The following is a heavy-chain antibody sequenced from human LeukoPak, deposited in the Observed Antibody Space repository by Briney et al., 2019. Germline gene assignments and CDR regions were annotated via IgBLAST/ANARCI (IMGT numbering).Heavy chain of an antibody. CDR1: GDSVSSNSAA. D-gene: IGHD6-19*01. CDR2: TYYRSKWYN. J-gene: IGHJ4*02. V-gene: IGHV6-1*01. Sequence: SQTLSLTCAISGDSVSSNSAAWNWIRQSPSRGLEWLGRTYYRSKWYNDYAVSVKSRITINPDTSKNQFSLQLNSVTPEDTAVYYCARDSTQWLVTFDYFDYWGQGTLVTVSS. CDR3: ARDSTQWLVTFDYFDY.